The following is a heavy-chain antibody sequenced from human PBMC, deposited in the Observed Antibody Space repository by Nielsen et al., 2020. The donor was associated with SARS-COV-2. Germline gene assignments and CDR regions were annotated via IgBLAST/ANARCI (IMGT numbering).Heavy chain of an antibody. V-gene: IGHV3-33*06. J-gene: IGHJ4*02. CDR1: GFTFSSYG. CDR2: IWFDGINK. D-gene: IGHD7-27*01. CDR3: ANGVGTGEFDY. Sequence: GGSLRLSCATSGFTFSSYGMPWVRQAPGKGLEWVAVIWFDGINKYYADSVKGRFTISRDNSKNTLYLQMNSLRAEDTAVYYCANGVGTGEFDYWGQGTLVTVSS.